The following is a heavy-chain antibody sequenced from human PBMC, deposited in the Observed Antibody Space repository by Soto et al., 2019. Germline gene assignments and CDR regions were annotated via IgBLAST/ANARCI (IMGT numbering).Heavy chain of an antibody. CDR3: ARGRSSGWSIEY. CDR2: ISYDGTYK. V-gene: IGHV3-30-3*01. Sequence: QVQLVESGGGVVQPGRSLRLSCAASGFTFSSYAMYWVRQAPGKGLEWVAVISYDGTYKYYADSVKGRFTISRGNSKNTLYLQVDSLRAEDTAVYYCARGRSSGWSIEYWGQGTLVTVSS. D-gene: IGHD6-19*01. CDR1: GFTFSSYA. J-gene: IGHJ4*02.